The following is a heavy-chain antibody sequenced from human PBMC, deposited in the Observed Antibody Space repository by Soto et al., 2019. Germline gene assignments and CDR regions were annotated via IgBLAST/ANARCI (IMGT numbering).Heavy chain of an antibody. J-gene: IGHJ5*02. CDR1: GFTVSSNY. CDR3: ARNRPSYCTNGVCYGGWFDP. D-gene: IGHD2-8*01. CDR2: IYSGGST. Sequence: EVQLVESGGGSVQPGGSLRLSCAASGFTVSSNYMSWVRQAPGKGLEWVSVIYSGGSTYYADSVKGRFTISRDNSKNTLYLQMNSLRAEDTAVYYCARNRPSYCTNGVCYGGWFDPWGQGTLVTVSS. V-gene: IGHV3-66*01.